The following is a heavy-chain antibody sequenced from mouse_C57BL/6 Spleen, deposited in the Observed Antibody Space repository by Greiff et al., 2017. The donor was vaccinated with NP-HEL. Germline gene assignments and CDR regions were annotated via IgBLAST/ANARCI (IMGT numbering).Heavy chain of an antibody. Sequence: EVHLVESGPGMVKPSQSLSLTCTVTGYSITSGYDWHWIRHFPGNKLEWMGYISYSGSTNYNPSLKSRISITHDTSKNHFFLKLNSVTTEDTATYYCARRDYGGFAYWGQGTLVTVSA. CDR3: ARRDYGGFAY. J-gene: IGHJ3*01. CDR1: GYSITSGYD. D-gene: IGHD2-4*01. CDR2: ISYSGST. V-gene: IGHV3-1*01.